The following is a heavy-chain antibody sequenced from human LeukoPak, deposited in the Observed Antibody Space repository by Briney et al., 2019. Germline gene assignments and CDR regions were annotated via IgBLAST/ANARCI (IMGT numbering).Heavy chain of an antibody. CDR3: ASIQVLGSYYTWFDP. J-gene: IGHJ5*02. D-gene: IGHD3-10*01. CDR1: GGSFSGYY. Sequence: SETLSLTCAVYGGSFSGYYWSWIRQPPGKGLEWIGEINHSGSTNYNPSLKSRVTISVDTSKNQFSLKLSSVTAADTAVHYCASIQVLGSYYTWFDPWGQGTLVTVSS. CDR2: INHSGST. V-gene: IGHV4-34*01.